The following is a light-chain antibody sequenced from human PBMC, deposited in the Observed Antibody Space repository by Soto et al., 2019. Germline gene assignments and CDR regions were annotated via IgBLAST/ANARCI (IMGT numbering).Light chain of an antibody. Sequence: QSSLTQPASVSGSPGQSITISCTGTSSDVGGSNYVSWYQQLPGKAPKLMIYDVSDRPSGVSNRFSGSKSGNTASLTISGLQAEDEADYYCSSYTCSRLYVAGTGTKVTVL. CDR1: SSDVGGSNY. J-gene: IGLJ1*01. CDR3: SSYTCSRLYV. CDR2: DVS. V-gene: IGLV2-14*01.